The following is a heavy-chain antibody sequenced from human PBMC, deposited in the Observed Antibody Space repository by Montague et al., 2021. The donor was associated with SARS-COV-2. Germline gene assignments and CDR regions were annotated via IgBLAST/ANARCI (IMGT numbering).Heavy chain of an antibody. V-gene: IGHV4-59*01. CDR1: GGSINNYF. J-gene: IGHJ6*02. D-gene: IGHD2-21*01. Sequence: SETLSLTCSVSGGSINNYFWGWIRQSPGKGLEWVGYMHSTGSTAYNPSLKSRVIISVDTSKTQISLKLSSVSAADTALYYCARDRDWDDWCGMDVWGQGTTVTVSS. CDR2: MHSTGST. CDR3: ARDRDWDDWCGMDV.